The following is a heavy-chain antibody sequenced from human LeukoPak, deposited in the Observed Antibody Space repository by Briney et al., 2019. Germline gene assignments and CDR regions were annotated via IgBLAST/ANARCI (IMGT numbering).Heavy chain of an antibody. CDR3: ARARVPYYYYYYMDV. V-gene: IGHV3-30*02. D-gene: IGHD4/OR15-4a*01. CDR2: LRYDGSK. Sequence: GGSLRLSCAVSGFTFSSYAMHWVRQAPGKGLEWVAFLRYDGSKYYADSVKGRFTISRDNSKNTLYLQMNSLRAEDTAVYYCARARVPYYYYYYMDVWGKGTTVTVSS. J-gene: IGHJ6*03. CDR1: GFTFSSYA.